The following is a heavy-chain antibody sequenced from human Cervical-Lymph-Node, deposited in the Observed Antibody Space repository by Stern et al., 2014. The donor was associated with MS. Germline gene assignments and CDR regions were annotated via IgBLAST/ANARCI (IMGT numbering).Heavy chain of an antibody. Sequence: QLEQSGAEVKKPRSSVKVSCKASGGTFSSYAISWGRQAPGPGLERMGGIIPIFGTANYAQKFQGRVTITADESTSTAYMELSSLRSEDTAVYYCAREIGYNVESNWFDPWGQGTLVTVSS. V-gene: IGHV1-69*01. CDR3: AREIGYNVESNWFDP. D-gene: IGHD5-18*01. CDR2: IIPIFGTA. CDR1: GGTFSSYA. J-gene: IGHJ5*02.